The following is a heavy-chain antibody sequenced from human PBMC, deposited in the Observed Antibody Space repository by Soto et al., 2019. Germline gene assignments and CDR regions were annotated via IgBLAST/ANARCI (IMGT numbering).Heavy chain of an antibody. CDR1: GYTFSNFG. CDR3: ARDRLGVSVTGGGFNS. J-gene: IGHJ4*02. Sequence: QVQLVQSGGEVKKPGASVKVSCKASGYTFSNFGLSWVRQAPGQGLELMGWNSPYNGNTNNAQKLQGRLTMTTNTSTSTCYMELRSLRFDDTVVFSCARDRLGVSVTGGGFNSWGQGPLVTVSS. CDR2: NSPYNGNT. D-gene: IGHD2-8*01. V-gene: IGHV1-18*01.